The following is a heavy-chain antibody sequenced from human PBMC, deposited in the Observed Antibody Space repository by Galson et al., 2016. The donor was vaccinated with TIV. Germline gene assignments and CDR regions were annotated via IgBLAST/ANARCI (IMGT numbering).Heavy chain of an antibody. CDR2: IWYDGSDN. D-gene: IGHD4-17*01. V-gene: IGHV3-33*01. CDR3: ARDPRLYGDYSLGYFDF. J-gene: IGHJ4*02. Sequence: SLRLSCAASGFTFSAFGMHWVRQAPGKGLEWVAVIWYDGSDNHYADSVKGRFTISRDNSKNTLYLQMNSLRAEDTAVYYCARDPRLYGDYSLGYFDFWGQGTLVTVSS. CDR1: GFTFSAFG.